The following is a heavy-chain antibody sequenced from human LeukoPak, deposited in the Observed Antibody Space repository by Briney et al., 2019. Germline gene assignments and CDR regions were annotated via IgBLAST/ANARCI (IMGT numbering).Heavy chain of an antibody. V-gene: IGHV1-46*01. CDR2: INPSGGST. J-gene: IGHJ4*02. CDR3: AREASSGWPNFDY. Sequence: PGGSLRLSCAASGYTFTSYYMHWVRQAPGQGLEWMGIINPSGGSTSYAQKFQGRVTMTRDTSTSTVYMELSSLRSEDTAVYYCAREASSGWPNFDYWGQGTLVTVSS. D-gene: IGHD6-19*01. CDR1: GYTFTSYY.